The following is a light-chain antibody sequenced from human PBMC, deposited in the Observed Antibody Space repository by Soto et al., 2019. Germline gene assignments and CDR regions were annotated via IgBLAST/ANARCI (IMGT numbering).Light chain of an antibody. CDR3: HQYNNWPPF. Sequence: ETVLTQYPDYLSVSPSDRVTLSCRASQSVSRSLAWYQQKPGQASLLLIYGAYTNATGIPARFRGSAAGTDFTLTISSLQSEDFAVYYCHQYNNWPPFFGGGTKVDIK. J-gene: IGKJ4*01. CDR2: GAY. CDR1: QSVSRS. V-gene: IGKV3-15*01.